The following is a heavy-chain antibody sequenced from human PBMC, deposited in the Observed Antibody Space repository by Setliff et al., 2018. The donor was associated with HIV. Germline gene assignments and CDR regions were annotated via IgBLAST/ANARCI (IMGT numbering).Heavy chain of an antibody. J-gene: IGHJ6*02. CDR1: GGSFNNYY. V-gene: IGHV4-34*01. CDR2: TNDSGAT. CDR3: ARAPSCLGGGCLLYYYYYYGQDV. D-gene: IGHD2-15*01. Sequence: PSETLSLTCAVYGGSFNNYYWSWIRQSPDKGLEWIGETNDSGATNYNPSLKSRVTISLDTSKKQFSLKLSSVTAADSAVYYCARAPSCLGGGCLLYYYYYYGQDVWGQGTTVTVSS.